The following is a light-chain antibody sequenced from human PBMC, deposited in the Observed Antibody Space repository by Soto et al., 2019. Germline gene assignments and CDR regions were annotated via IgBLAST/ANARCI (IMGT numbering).Light chain of an antibody. CDR3: QQANSFPHT. J-gene: IGKJ2*01. V-gene: IGKV1-12*01. CDR1: QGISNW. Sequence: DIQMTQSPSSVSASVGDRVTITCRASQGISNWLAWYQQKPGNARNLLIFAASSVQSGVPSRFSGSGSGTDFTLAISDLQPEDFSPYYCQQANSFPHTCGQGTKLEIK. CDR2: AAS.